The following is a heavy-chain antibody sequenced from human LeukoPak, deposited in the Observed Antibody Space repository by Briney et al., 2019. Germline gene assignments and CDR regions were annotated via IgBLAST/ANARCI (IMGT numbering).Heavy chain of an antibody. V-gene: IGHV4-4*07. CDR1: GGSISSYY. CDR3: ARGGLENGYHANDGFDI. CDR2: IYTSGST. D-gene: IGHD3-22*01. J-gene: IGHJ3*02. Sequence: DPSETLSLTCTVSGGSISSYYWSWIRQPAGKGLEWIGRIYTSGSTKYDPSLKSRVTMSVDTSKNQFSLKLSSVTAADTAVYYCARGGLENGYHANDGFDICGQGTMVTVSS.